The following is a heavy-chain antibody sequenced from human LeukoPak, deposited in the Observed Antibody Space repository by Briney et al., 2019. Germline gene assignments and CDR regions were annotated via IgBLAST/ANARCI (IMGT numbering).Heavy chain of an antibody. J-gene: IGHJ4*02. Sequence: SVKVSCKACGGSFSSYAISWVRQAPGQGLEWMGGIIPIFGTANYAQKFQGRVTITTDESTSTAYMELSSLRSEDTAVYYCASSDYDNSGYYYPYCFDYWGQGTLVTVSS. V-gene: IGHV1-69*05. CDR2: IIPIFGTA. CDR1: GGSFSSYA. CDR3: ASSDYDNSGYYYPYCFDY. D-gene: IGHD3-22*01.